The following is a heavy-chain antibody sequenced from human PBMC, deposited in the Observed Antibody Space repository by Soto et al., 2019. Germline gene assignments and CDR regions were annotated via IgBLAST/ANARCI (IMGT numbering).Heavy chain of an antibody. V-gene: IGHV3-33*01. J-gene: IGHJ4*02. CDR1: GFTFSRQA. CDR2: IWYHGIDK. D-gene: IGHD2-15*01. CDR3: ATGFLGLCTGGSCPLDS. Sequence: QVQLVESGGGVVQPARSLRLSCAASGFTFSRQAMHWVRQAPGRGLEWVAVIWYHGIDKYYADSVKGRFTISRDNSKKTVYLQMNSLRGEDTAVYYCATGFLGLCTGGSCPLDSWGQGTLVTVSS.